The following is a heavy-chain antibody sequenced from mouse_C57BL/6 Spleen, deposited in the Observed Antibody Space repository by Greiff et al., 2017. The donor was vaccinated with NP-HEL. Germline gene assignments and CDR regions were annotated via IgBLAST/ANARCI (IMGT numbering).Heavy chain of an antibody. Sequence: QVQLQQSGPGLVQPSQSLSITCTVSGFSLTSYGVHWVRQSPGKGLEWLGVIWRGGSTDYNAAFMSRLSITKDNSKSQVFFKMNSLQADDTAIYYCAKRGITTVVADWYFDVWGTGTTVTVSS. CDR3: AKRGITTVVADWYFDV. J-gene: IGHJ1*03. CDR1: GFSLTSYG. V-gene: IGHV2-5*01. D-gene: IGHD1-1*01. CDR2: IWRGGST.